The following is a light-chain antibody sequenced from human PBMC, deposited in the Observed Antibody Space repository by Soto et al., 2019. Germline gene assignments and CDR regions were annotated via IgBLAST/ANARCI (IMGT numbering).Light chain of an antibody. Sequence: EIVLTKSPCTLSFSPRERATLSCRASQSVSSSYLAWYQQKPGQAPRLLIYGASSRATGIPVRFSGSGSETDFTLTITRLEPEDFAMYYCQQYSSSRTFGQGTKVDI. V-gene: IGKV3-20*01. J-gene: IGKJ1*01. CDR3: QQYSSSRT. CDR1: QSVSSSY. CDR2: GAS.